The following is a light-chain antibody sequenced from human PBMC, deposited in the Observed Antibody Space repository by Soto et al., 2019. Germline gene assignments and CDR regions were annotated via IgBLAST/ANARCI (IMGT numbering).Light chain of an antibody. CDR3: QQYNNWPRT. Sequence: EIVMTHSPATLSVSPWERATLSCRTSQSVSSNLAWYQQKLGQAPRLLIYGASTRATGIPARFSGSGSGTEFTLTIGSLQSEDFAVYYCQQYNNWPRTFGHGTKVDIK. CDR1: QSVSSN. J-gene: IGKJ1*01. V-gene: IGKV3-15*01. CDR2: GAS.